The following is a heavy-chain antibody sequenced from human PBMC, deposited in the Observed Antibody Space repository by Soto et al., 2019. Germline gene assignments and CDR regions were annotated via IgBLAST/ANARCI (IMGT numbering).Heavy chain of an antibody. V-gene: IGHV3-48*03. Sequence: GGSLRLSCAASGFTFSSYEMNWVRQAPGKGLEWASYISSSXSXXXXXDXVKGRFTISRDNAKNSLYLQMNSLRAEDTAVYYCARVGGWFDPWGQGTLVTVSS. J-gene: IGHJ5*02. CDR3: ARVGGWFDP. D-gene: IGHD3-3*01. CDR2: ISSSXSXX. CDR1: GFTFSSYE.